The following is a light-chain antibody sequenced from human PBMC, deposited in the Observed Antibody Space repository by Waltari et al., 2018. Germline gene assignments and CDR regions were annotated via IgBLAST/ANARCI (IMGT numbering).Light chain of an antibody. CDR1: SGSVSSTSY. Sequence: TVVTQEPSLSVSPGGTVTLTCALSSGSVSSTSYATWYRQTPGQAPRTLVYKGTSRSFGVPDRFSGSVLGKKAALTSTGAQADDESDYFWSVYMGSGIWVFGGGTKLTVL. CDR2: KGT. V-gene: IGLV8-61*01. CDR3: SVYMGSGIWV. J-gene: IGLJ3*02.